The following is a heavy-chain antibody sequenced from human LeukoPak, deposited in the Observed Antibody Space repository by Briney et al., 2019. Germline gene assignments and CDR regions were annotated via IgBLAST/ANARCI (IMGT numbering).Heavy chain of an antibody. D-gene: IGHD3-22*01. Sequence: GGSLRLSCAASGFTFSSYSVNWVRQAPGKGLEWVANIKQEGSEIYYVDSVKGRFTISRDDAKNSLYLQMNSLRAEDTAVYYCARDRTWFHYWGQGTLVTVSS. CDR3: ARDRTWFHY. CDR1: GFTFSSYS. CDR2: IKQEGSEI. V-gene: IGHV3-7*01. J-gene: IGHJ4*02.